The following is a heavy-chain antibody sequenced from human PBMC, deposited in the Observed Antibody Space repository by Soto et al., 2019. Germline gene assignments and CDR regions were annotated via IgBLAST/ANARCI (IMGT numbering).Heavy chain of an antibody. V-gene: IGHV1-3*01. CDR2: INAGNGNT. D-gene: IGHD6-13*01. CDR1: GSTFTSYA. Sequence: QVQLVQLGAGVKKPGASVKVSCTASGSTFTSYAMHWMRQAPGQRLEWMGWINAGNGNTKYSQKFQGRVTITRDTSASTAYMELSSLRSEDTAVYYCARAGYSSSWFHYWGQGTLVTVSS. CDR3: ARAGYSSSWFHY. J-gene: IGHJ4*02.